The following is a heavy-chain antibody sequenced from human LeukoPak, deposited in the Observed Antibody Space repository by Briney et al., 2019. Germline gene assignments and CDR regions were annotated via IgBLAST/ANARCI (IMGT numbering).Heavy chain of an antibody. Sequence: GRSLRLSCAASGFTFSSYGMHWVRQAPAKELEWVAVISYDGSNKYYADSVKGRFTISRDNSKNTLYLQMNSLRAEDTAVYYCAKDHGGIAIWGQGTMVTVSS. D-gene: IGHD6-13*01. CDR3: AKDHGGIAI. CDR2: ISYDGSNK. CDR1: GFTFSSYG. J-gene: IGHJ3*02. V-gene: IGHV3-30*18.